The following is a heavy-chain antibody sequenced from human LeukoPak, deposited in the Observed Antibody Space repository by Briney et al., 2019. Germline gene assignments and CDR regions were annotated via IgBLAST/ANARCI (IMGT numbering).Heavy chain of an antibody. CDR3: ARAFNYYGSGSYLGWFDP. D-gene: IGHD3-10*01. CDR1: GYTFTSDD. CDR2: MNPNSGNT. J-gene: IGHJ5*02. Sequence: GASVKVSCKASGYTFTSDDINWVRQATGQGLEWMGWMNPNSGNTGYAQKFQGRVTMTRNTSISTAYMELSSLRSEDTAVYYCARAFNYYGSGSYLGWFDPWGQGTLVTVSS. V-gene: IGHV1-8*01.